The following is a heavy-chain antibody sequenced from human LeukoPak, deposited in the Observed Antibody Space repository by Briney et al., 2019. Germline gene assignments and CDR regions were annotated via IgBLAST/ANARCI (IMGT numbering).Heavy chain of an antibody. CDR3: ARIRWSGTSYFFDY. D-gene: IGHD3-3*01. Sequence: ESGPTLVNPTQTFTLTCTFSGLSLTTSGMCVSWIRQPPGKALEWLARIDWDDDKYYSTSLKTRLTISKDTSKNQVVLRMTNMDPVDTATYYCARIRWSGTSYFFDYWGQGTLVTVSS. CDR1: GLSLTTSGMC. CDR2: IDWDDDK. V-gene: IGHV2-70*11. J-gene: IGHJ4*02.